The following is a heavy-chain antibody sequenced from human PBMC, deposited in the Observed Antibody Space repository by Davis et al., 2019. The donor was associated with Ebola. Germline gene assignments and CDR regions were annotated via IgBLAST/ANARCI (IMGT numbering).Heavy chain of an antibody. CDR1: GFTLTNYA. D-gene: IGHD6-19*01. CDR3: ARASFGYNSGWYADY. Sequence: AASVKVSCKASGFTLTNYAIHWVRQAPGQRLEWMGWVHGGNGNTKYSQRFQGRVTITTDTSASTVYLDLTGLRSDDTAVFYCARASFGYNSGWYADYWGPGSLVTVSS. V-gene: IGHV1-3*01. CDR2: VHGGNGNT. J-gene: IGHJ4*02.